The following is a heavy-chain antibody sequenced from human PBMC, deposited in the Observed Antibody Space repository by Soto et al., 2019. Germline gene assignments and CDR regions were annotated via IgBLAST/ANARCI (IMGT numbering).Heavy chain of an antibody. CDR1: GGSFSGYY. J-gene: IGHJ6*03. V-gene: IGHV4-34*01. D-gene: IGHD2-2*01. CDR3: ATPHCSTSCYPLVYYMDG. Sequence: PSETLSLTCAVYGGSFSGYYWSWIRQSPGKGLEWIGEINHSGSTNYNPSLKSRVTISVDTSKNQFSLTLSSVTAADTAVYYCATPHCSTSCYPLVYYMDGWGKGTTVTVSS. CDR2: INHSGST.